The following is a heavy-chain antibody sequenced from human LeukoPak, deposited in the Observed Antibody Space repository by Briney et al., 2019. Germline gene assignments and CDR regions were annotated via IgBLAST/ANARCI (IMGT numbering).Heavy chain of an antibody. Sequence: GGSLRLSCAASGFTFDDYGMNWVRQAPGKGLEWVPGINWNGDSTVYADSVKGRLTISRDNAKNSLYLQMNSLRAEDTALYYCARVGVDGSGSYYNGGLDYWGQGTLVTVSS. CDR3: ARVGVDGSGSYYNGGLDY. CDR1: GFTFDDYG. D-gene: IGHD3-10*01. J-gene: IGHJ4*02. V-gene: IGHV3-20*04. CDR2: INWNGDST.